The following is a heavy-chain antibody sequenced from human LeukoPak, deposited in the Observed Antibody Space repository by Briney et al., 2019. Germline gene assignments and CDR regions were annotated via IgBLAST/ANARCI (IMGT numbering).Heavy chain of an antibody. Sequence: GGSLRLSCAASGFTFSDYYMSWIRQAPGKGLEWVSGINWNGGSTGYADSVKGRFTISRDNAKNSLYLQMNSLRAEDTALYYCARDPGVYDSSGYFDYWGQGTLVTVSS. CDR2: INWNGGST. V-gene: IGHV3-20*04. J-gene: IGHJ4*02. D-gene: IGHD3-22*01. CDR3: ARDPGVYDSSGYFDY. CDR1: GFTFSDYY.